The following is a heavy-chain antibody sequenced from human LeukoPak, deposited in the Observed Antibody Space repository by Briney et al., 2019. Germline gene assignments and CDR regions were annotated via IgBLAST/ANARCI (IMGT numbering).Heavy chain of an antibody. V-gene: IGHV3-53*01. D-gene: IGHD6-19*01. CDR3: ARIGPNGSGWYPFDY. CDR2: IYSGGST. CDR1: GFTVSSSY. Sequence: GGSLGLSCAASGFTVSSSYMSWVRQAPGKGLEWVSIIYSGGSTDYADSVKGRFTISRDNSKNTLYLQMNSLRAEDTAVYYCARIGPNGSGWYPFDYWGQGTLVTVSS. J-gene: IGHJ4*02.